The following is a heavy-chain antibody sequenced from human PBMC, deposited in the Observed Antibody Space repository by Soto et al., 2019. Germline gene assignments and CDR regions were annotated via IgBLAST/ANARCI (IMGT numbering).Heavy chain of an antibody. Sequence: ASVKVSCKAFGYTFTSYGIAWVRQAPGQGLEWMGWNSTYSDSTNYAPTLQGRVTMTTDTSTSTASMELRSLAPDDTAVYYCVRGYSGSYNFDYWGQGTLVTVSS. CDR2: NSTYSDST. D-gene: IGHD1-26*01. CDR3: VRGYSGSYNFDY. J-gene: IGHJ4*02. V-gene: IGHV1-18*04. CDR1: GYTFTSYG.